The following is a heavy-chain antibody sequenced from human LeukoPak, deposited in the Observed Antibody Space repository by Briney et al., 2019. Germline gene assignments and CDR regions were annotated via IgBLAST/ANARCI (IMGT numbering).Heavy chain of an antibody. V-gene: IGHV3-30-3*01. CDR1: GFTFSSHA. J-gene: IGHJ3*02. CDR3: ARGPQLLNAFHS. Sequence: GGSLRLSCAASGFTFSSHAMHWVRQAPGKGLEWVAVMSYDGNYKYYVDSVKGRFTISRDNSSNTLYLQMNSLRPEDTAVYYCARGPQLLNAFHSWGQGTMVIVSS. CDR2: MSYDGNYK. D-gene: IGHD5-24*01.